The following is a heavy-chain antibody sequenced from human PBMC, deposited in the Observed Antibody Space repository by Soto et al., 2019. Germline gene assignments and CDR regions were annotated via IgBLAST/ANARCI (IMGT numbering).Heavy chain of an antibody. CDR1: GVSITGSY. V-gene: IGHV4-59*01. CDR2: VYHSGTT. D-gene: IGHD2-21*01. CDR3: ARDMPCGAESLAGCDY. J-gene: IGHJ4*02. Sequence: SETLSLTCSVSGVSITGSYWSWIRQPPGKTLEWIGYVYHSGTTTYNPSLKSRVSISVDTSKNQFSLRLTSVIAADTAVYYCARDMPCGAESLAGCDYWGQGILVTAPQ.